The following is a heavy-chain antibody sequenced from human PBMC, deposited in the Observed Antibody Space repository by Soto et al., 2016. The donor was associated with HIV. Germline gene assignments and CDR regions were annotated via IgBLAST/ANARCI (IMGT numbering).Heavy chain of an antibody. J-gene: IGHJ6*02. CDR3: VIGGIAAAGTYYYGMDV. CDR2: ISSNGGST. Sequence: EVQLVESGGGLVQPGGSLRLSCSASGFTFSSYAMHWVRQAPGKGLEYVSAISSNGGSTYYADSVKGRFTISRDNSKNTLYLQMSSLRAEDTAVYYCVIGGIAAAGTYYYGMDVWGQGTTVTVSS. CDR1: GFTFSSYA. D-gene: IGHD6-13*01. V-gene: IGHV3-64D*06.